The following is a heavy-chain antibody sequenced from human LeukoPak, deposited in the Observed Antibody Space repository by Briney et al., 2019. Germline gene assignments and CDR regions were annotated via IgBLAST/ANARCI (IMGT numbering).Heavy chain of an antibody. CDR3: ARGGYSYGYGMDV. D-gene: IGHD5-18*01. CDR2: INHSGST. V-gene: IGHV4-34*01. J-gene: IGHJ6*02. Sequence: SETLSLTCAVYGGSFSGYYWSWIRQPPRKGLEWIGEINHSGSTNYNPSLKSRVTISVDTSKNQFSLKLSSVTAADTAVYYCARGGYSYGYGMDVWGQGTTVTVSS. CDR1: GGSFSGYY.